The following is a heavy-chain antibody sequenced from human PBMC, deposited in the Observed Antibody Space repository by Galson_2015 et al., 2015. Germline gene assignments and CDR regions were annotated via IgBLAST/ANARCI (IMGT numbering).Heavy chain of an antibody. J-gene: IGHJ4*02. D-gene: IGHD3-16*02. Sequence: SLRLSCAASGFTFSSYSMNWVRQAPGKGLEWVSSISSSSSYIYYADSVKGRFTISRDNAKNSLYLQMNSLRAEDTAVYYCARDTHYDYVWGSYPPDYWGQGTLVTVSS. CDR2: ISSSSSYI. CDR3: ARDTHYDYVWGSYPPDY. CDR1: GFTFSSYS. V-gene: IGHV3-21*01.